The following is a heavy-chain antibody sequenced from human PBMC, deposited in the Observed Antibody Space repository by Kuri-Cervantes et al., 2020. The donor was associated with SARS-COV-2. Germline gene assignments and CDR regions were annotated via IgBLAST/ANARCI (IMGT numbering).Heavy chain of an antibody. CDR1: GYSISSGYY. CDR3: ARVPATGPVAGGFDS. CDR2: IYHSGST. Sequence: GSLRLSCTVSGYSISSGYYWGWIRQPPGKGLEWIGSIYHSGSTYYNPSLKSRVTISAVTSKNQFSLKVNSVTAADTAMYYCARVPATGPVAGGFDSWGLGTLVTVSS. J-gene: IGHJ4*02. V-gene: IGHV4-38-2*02. D-gene: IGHD2-21*01.